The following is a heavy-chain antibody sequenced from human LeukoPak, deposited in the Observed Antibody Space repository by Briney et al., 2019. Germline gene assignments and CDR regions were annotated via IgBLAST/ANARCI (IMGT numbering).Heavy chain of an antibody. CDR3: ARGYSSSWYSSWYYYYYMDV. V-gene: IGHV3-21*01. CDR2: ISSSSSYI. D-gene: IGHD6-13*01. J-gene: IGHJ6*03. CDR1: GFTFSSYS. Sequence: GGSLRLSCAASGFTFSSYSMNWVRQAPGKGLEWVSSISSSSSYIYYADSVKGRFTISRDNAKNSLYLQMNSLRAEDTAVYYCARGYSSSWYSSWYYYYYMDVWGKGTTVTVSS.